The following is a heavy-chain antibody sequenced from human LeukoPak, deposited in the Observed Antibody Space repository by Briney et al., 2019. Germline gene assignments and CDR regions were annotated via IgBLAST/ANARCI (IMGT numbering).Heavy chain of an antibody. CDR3: ARAGGYYYDSSGYYFDY. J-gene: IGHJ4*02. V-gene: IGHV1-18*01. D-gene: IGHD3-22*01. CDR2: ISAYNGNT. Sequence: ASVKVSCKASGGTFSSYAISWVRQAPGQGLEWMGWISAYNGNTNYAQKLQGRVTMTTDASTSTAYMELRSLRSDDTAVYYCARAGGYYYDSSGYYFDYWGQGTLVTVSS. CDR1: GGTFSSYA.